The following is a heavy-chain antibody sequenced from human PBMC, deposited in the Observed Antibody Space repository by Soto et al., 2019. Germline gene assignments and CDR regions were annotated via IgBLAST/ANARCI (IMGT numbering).Heavy chain of an antibody. D-gene: IGHD4-17*01. J-gene: IGHJ6*02. CDR1: GFTFSSYA. Sequence: QVQLVESGGGVVQPGRSLRLSCAASGFTFSSYAMHWVRQAPGKGLEWVAVISYDGSNKYYADSVKGRFTISRDNSKNTLYLQINRLRAEDTAVYYCARGDYGGVWSYYYYGMDVWGQGTTVTVSS. CDR3: ARGDYGGVWSYYYYGMDV. CDR2: ISYDGSNK. V-gene: IGHV3-30-3*01.